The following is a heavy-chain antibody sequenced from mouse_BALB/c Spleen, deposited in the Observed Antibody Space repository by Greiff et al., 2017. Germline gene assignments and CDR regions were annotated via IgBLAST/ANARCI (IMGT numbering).Heavy chain of an antibody. V-gene: IGHV1-87*01. CDR1: GYTFTSYW. CDR3: ARGGIDSSGYE. CDR2: IYPGDGDT. Sequence: VQLQQSGAELARPGASVKLSCKASGYTFTSYWMQWVKQRPGQGLEWIGAIYPGDGDTRYTQKFKGKATLTADKSSSTAYMQLSSLASEDSAVYYCARGGIDSSGYEWGQGTSVTVSS. J-gene: IGHJ4*01. D-gene: IGHD3-2*01.